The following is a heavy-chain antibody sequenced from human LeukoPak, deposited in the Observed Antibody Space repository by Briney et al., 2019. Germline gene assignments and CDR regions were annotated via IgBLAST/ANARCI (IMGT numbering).Heavy chain of an antibody. CDR1: GFTFDDYG. CDR3: ARVDNIVVVPAASYYFDY. V-gene: IGHV3-20*04. J-gene: IGHJ4*02. Sequence: PGGSLRLSCAASGFTFDDYGMSWVRQAPGKGLEWVSGINWNGGSTGYADSVKGRFTISRDNPKNSLYLQMNSLRAEDTALYYCARVDNIVVVPAASYYFDYWGQGTLVTVSS. D-gene: IGHD2-2*01. CDR2: INWNGGST.